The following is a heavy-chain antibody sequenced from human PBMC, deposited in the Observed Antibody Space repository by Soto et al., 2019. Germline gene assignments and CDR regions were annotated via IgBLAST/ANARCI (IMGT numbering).Heavy chain of an antibody. CDR2: ISSSSSTI. Sequence: EVQLVESGGGLVQPGGSLRLSCAASGFTFSSYSMNWVRQAPGKGLELGTYISSSSSTIYYADSVKGRFTITRDNAKNALCLPMNSLGDGDTAGGYCARECGGLNWFDPWGQGTKVTVSS. V-gene: IGHV3-48*02. J-gene: IGHJ5*02. CDR3: ARECGGLNWFDP. CDR1: GFTFSSYS. D-gene: IGHD3-16*01.